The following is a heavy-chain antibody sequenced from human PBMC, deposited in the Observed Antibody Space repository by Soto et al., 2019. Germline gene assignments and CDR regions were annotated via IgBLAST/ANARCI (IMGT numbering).Heavy chain of an antibody. D-gene: IGHD3-10*01. J-gene: IGHJ4*02. CDR3: AREMVRGVGSAY. Sequence: QVQLVQSGAEVKKPGASVKVSCKASGYTFTSYGISWVRQAPGQGLEWMGWISTYNGNTKYAQKLQGRVTMTTDTSTRAAYMELRRLRSEDTTVFYCAREMVRGVGSAYWGQGTLVTVSA. CDR1: GYTFTSYG. CDR2: ISTYNGNT. V-gene: IGHV1-18*01.